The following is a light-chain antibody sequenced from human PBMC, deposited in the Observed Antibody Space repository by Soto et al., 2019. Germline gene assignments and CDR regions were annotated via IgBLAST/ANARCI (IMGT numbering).Light chain of an antibody. V-gene: IGKV4-1*01. CDR1: QSVLHSSHNENY. CDR3: QQYYSTPYT. Sequence: DIVPTQSPDSLAVSLGERATINCKSSQSVLHSSHNENYLVWYQQKPGQPPKLLIYWASTRESGVPDRFSGSGSGTDFTLTISSLQAEDVAVYYCQQYYSTPYTFGQGTKLEIK. J-gene: IGKJ2*01. CDR2: WAS.